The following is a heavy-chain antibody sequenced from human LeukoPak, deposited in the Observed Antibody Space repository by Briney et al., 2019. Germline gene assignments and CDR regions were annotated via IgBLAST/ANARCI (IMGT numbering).Heavy chain of an antibody. Sequence: QTGGSLRLSCAASGFTVSSNYMSWVRQAPGKGLEWVSVIYSGGSTYYADSVKGRFTISRDNSKNTLYLQMNSLRAEDTAVYYCARGVKWELVPVWDYWGQGTLVTVSS. J-gene: IGHJ4*02. V-gene: IGHV3-53*01. CDR1: GFTVSSNY. D-gene: IGHD1-26*01. CDR3: ARGVKWELVPVWDY. CDR2: IYSGGST.